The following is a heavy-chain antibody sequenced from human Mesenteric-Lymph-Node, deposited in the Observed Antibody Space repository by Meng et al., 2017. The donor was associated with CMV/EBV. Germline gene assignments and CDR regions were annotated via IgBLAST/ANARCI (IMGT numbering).Heavy chain of an antibody. CDR3: AKDLEYSDYYGMDV. Sequence: GESLKISCAASGFTFSDYYMSWIRQAPGKGLEWVSYISSSGSTIYYADSVKGRFTISRDNAKNSLYLQISGLRADDTGVYYCAKDLEYSDYYGMDVWGQGTTVTVSS. CDR1: GFTFSDYY. J-gene: IGHJ6*02. D-gene: IGHD5-12*01. V-gene: IGHV3-11*04. CDR2: ISSSGSTI.